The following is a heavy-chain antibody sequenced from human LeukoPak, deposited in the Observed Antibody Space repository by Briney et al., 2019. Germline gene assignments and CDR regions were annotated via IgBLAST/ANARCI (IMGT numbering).Heavy chain of an antibody. CDR3: ARAVPPTLDP. V-gene: IGHV3-64*01. D-gene: IGHD1-14*01. CDR2: ISSNGGST. Sequence: PGGALRLSRAASGFTFSSDAMNWVRQAPGKGLEYVSAISSNGGSTYYANSVKGRFTISRDNSKNTLYLQMGSLRAEDMAVYYCARAVPPTLDPWGQGTLVTVSS. J-gene: IGHJ5*02. CDR1: GFTFSSDA.